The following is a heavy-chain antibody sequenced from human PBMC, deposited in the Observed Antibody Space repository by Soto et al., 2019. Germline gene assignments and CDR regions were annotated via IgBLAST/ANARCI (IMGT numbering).Heavy chain of an antibody. CDR3: ARDYYEGMDV. Sequence: PSQTLSLTCAISGDSVSSDSAAWNWIRQSPSRGLEWLGRTYYRSEWYNDYAVSMKSRIVITPDTSKNQFSLQLNSVTPEDTAVYFCARDYYEGMDVWGQGTTVTGSS. CDR2: TYYRSEWYN. J-gene: IGHJ6*02. CDR1: GDSVSSDSAA. V-gene: IGHV6-1*01.